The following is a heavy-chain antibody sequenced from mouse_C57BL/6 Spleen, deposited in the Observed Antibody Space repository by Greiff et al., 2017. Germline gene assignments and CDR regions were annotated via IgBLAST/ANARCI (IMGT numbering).Heavy chain of an antibody. CDR1: GYTFTEYT. CDR3: ARHEKTGYYFDY. D-gene: IGHD4-1*01. Sequence: QVQLQQSGAELVKPGASVKLSCKASGYTFTEYTIHWVKQRSGKGLEWIGWLYPGSGSIKYNEKFKDKATLAADKSSSTVYMELSRLTSEDSAVYFCARHEKTGYYFDYWGQGTTLTVSS. J-gene: IGHJ2*01. V-gene: IGHV1-62-2*01. CDR2: LYPGSGSI.